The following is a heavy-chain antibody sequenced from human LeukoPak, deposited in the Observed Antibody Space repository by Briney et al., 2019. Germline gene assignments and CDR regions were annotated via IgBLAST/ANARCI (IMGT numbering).Heavy chain of an antibody. CDR1: GLTFSCYS. CDR3: ATRDYYDSILT. Sequence: GGSLTLFCALSGLTFSCYSMNWARQARGEGLEWVSSISRSSSYIYYAGSVKGRYINSRDNAKNSLYLQMNSLRAEDTAVYYCATRDYYDSILTWGEGTLVTVSS. V-gene: IGHV3-21*01. D-gene: IGHD3-22*01. J-gene: IGHJ5*02. CDR2: ISRSSSYI.